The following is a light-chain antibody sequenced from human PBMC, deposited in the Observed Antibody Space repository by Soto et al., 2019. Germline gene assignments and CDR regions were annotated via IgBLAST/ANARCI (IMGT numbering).Light chain of an antibody. V-gene: IGLV2-14*01. CDR2: DVS. CDR1: SSDVGGYNY. J-gene: IGLJ2*01. Sequence: QSVLTQPASMSGSPGQSITISCTGTSSDVGGYNYVSWYQQHPGKAPKLMIYDVSNRPSGVSNRFSGSKSGNTASLTISGLQAEDEADYYCSSYTSSSTPVVFGGGTELTVL. CDR3: SSYTSSSTPVV.